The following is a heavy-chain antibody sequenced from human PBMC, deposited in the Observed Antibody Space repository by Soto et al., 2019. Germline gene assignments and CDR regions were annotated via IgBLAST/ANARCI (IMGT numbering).Heavy chain of an antibody. J-gene: IGHJ4*02. CDR3: ARDMVWGYSSSSGLHFDY. CDR1: GFTFSSYA. D-gene: IGHD6-6*01. V-gene: IGHV3-30*04. Sequence: GGSLRLSCAASGFTFSSYAMHWVRQAPGKGLEWVAVISYDGSNKYYADSVKGRFTISRDNSKNTLYLQMNSLRAEDTAVYYCARDMVWGYSSSSGLHFDYWGQGTLVTVSS. CDR2: ISYDGSNK.